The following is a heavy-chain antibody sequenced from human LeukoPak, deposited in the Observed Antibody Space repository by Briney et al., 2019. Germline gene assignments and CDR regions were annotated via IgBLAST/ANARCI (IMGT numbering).Heavy chain of an antibody. J-gene: IGHJ6*02. D-gene: IGHD6-19*01. CDR1: GGSFSGYY. CDR3: ASNTYSSGRFKGMDV. CDR2: INHSGST. V-gene: IGHV4-34*01. Sequence: LKPSETLSLTCAVYGGSFSGYYWSWIRQPPGKGLEWIGEINHSGSTNYNPSLKSRVTISVDTSKNQFSLKLSSVTAADTAVYYCASNTYSSGRFKGMDVWGQGTTVTVSS.